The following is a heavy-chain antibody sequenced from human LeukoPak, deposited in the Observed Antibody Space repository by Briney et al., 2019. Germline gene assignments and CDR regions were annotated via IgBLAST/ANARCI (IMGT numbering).Heavy chain of an antibody. V-gene: IGHV4-59*01. CDR1: GGSISSYY. CDR3: ARVAPTRGYASSGYYPLDY. CDR2: IYYSGST. J-gene: IGHJ4*02. D-gene: IGHD3-22*01. Sequence: SETLSLTCTVSGGSISSYYWSWIRQPPGKGLEWIGYIYYSGSTKYNPSLKSRVTIAVDTSKNQFSLRLTSVTAADTAVYYCARVAPTRGYASSGYYPLDYWGQGTLVNVSS.